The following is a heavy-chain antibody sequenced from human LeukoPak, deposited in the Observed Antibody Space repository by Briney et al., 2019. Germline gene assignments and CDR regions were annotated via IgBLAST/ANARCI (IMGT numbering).Heavy chain of an antibody. J-gene: IGHJ4*02. CDR1: GYSISSGYY. V-gene: IGHV4-38-2*01. D-gene: IGHD4-17*01. CDR3: ASRFKVTTVTANYYFDY. Sequence: SETLSLTCAVSGYSISSGYYWGWIRQPPGKGLEWIGSIYHSGSTYYNPSLKSRVTISVDTSKNQFSLKLSSVTAADTAVYYCASRFKVTTVTANYYFDYWGQGTLVTVSS. CDR2: IYHSGST.